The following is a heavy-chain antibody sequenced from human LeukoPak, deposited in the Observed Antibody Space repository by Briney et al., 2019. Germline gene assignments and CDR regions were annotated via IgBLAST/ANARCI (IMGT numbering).Heavy chain of an antibody. CDR3: ARDPGIDY. CDR1: GFTFSSYA. CDR2: ISSSSSYI. V-gene: IGHV3-21*01. Sequence: GGSLRLSCAASGFTFSSYAMSWVRQAPGKGLEWVSGISSSSSYIYYADSVKGRFTISRDNAKNSLYLQMNSLRAEDTAVYYCARDPGIDYWGQGTLVTVSS. J-gene: IGHJ4*02.